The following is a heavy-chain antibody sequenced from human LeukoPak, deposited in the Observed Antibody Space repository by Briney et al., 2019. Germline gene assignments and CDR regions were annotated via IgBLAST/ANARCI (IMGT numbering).Heavy chain of an antibody. CDR3: ARAPPDYGGYTNDY. CDR1: GFTFSSYG. Sequence: GRSLRLSCAASGFTFSSYGMHWVRQAPGKGLEWVSYISGSSSRIYYADSVKGRFTISRDNAKTSLYLQMNSLRAEDTAVYYCARAPPDYGGYTNDYWGQGTLVTVSS. V-gene: IGHV3-48*01. D-gene: IGHD4-23*01. J-gene: IGHJ4*02. CDR2: ISGSSSRI.